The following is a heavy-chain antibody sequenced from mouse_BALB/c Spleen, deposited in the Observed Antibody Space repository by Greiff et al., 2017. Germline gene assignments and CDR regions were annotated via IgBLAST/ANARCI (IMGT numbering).Heavy chain of an antibody. CDR2: IDPENGNT. J-gene: IGHJ3*01. CDR1: GFNIKDYY. V-gene: IGHV14-1*02. D-gene: IGHD1-1*01. Sequence: EVQLQQSGAELVRPGALVKLSCKASGFNIKDYYMHWVKQRPEQGMAWIGWIDPENGNTIYDPKFQGKASITADTSSNTAYLQLSSLTSEDTAVYYCARELRSWFAYWGQGTLVTVSA. CDR3: ARELRSWFAY.